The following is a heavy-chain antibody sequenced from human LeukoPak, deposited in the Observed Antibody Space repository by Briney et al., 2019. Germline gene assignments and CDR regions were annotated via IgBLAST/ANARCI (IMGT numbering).Heavy chain of an antibody. CDR2: IIATYGTP. J-gene: IGHJ1*01. CDR1: GGTFNSYG. CDR3: AKSGSYYTEYFHH. D-gene: IGHD1-26*01. Sequence: ASVKVSCKASGGTFNSYGISWMRQAPGQGLQWMGGIIATYGTPNYAQKFQGRVAITMDESTITAYMELTSLRSEDTAVYYCAKSGSYYTEYFHHWGQGTLVTVSS. V-gene: IGHV1-69*05.